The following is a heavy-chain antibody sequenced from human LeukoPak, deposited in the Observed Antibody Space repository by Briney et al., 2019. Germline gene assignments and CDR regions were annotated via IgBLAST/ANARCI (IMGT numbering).Heavy chain of an antibody. Sequence: GGSLRLSCAASGFTFDDYAMHWVRQALGKGLEWVSGISWNSGSIGYADSVKGRFTISRDNAKNSLYLQMNSLRAEDTALYYCAKVSSVAGTLDYWGQGTLVTVSS. CDR3: AKVSSVAGTLDY. J-gene: IGHJ4*02. V-gene: IGHV3-9*01. CDR1: GFTFDDYA. CDR2: ISWNSGSI. D-gene: IGHD6-19*01.